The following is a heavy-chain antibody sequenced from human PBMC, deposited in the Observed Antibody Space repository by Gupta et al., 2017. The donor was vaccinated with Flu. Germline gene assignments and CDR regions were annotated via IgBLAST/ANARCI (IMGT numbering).Heavy chain of an antibody. Sequence: SGRTTHGVRQAPGKGLEWVASLSYDGPPHRYIASVKGRFIMSSDTAKNSLNLHMSNLRPEDTAQYCCAREGGGDGAFDVWGQGAMVIVSS. V-gene: IGHV3-30*04. CDR3: AREGGGDGAFDV. CDR2: LSYDGPPH. CDR1: SGRT. D-gene: IGHD3-16*01. J-gene: IGHJ3*01.